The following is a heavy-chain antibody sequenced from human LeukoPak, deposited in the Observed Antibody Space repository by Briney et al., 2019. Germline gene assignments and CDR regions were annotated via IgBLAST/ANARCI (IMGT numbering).Heavy chain of an antibody. Sequence: GGSLRLSCAASGFTFSSYSMNWVRQAPGKGLEWVAFIRYDGSNKYYADSVKGRFTISRDNSKNTLYLQMNSLRAEDTAVYYCAKDPLPYSSSSLSDYWGQGTLVTVSS. CDR3: AKDPLPYSSSSLSDY. J-gene: IGHJ4*02. CDR1: GFTFSSYS. D-gene: IGHD6-6*01. CDR2: IRYDGSNK. V-gene: IGHV3-30*02.